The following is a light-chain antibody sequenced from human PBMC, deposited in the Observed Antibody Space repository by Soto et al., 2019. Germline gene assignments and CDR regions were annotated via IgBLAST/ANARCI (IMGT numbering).Light chain of an antibody. Sequence: KLSACTVSLYPRQRAPLSCSGSQSVSSSYLAWYQQKPGQAPRLLIYGASARATGIPARFSGSGSGTEFTLTISSLQSEDFAVYYCQQYHDWPPIPFAQGTR. CDR1: QSVSSSY. CDR2: GAS. V-gene: IGKV3-15*01. J-gene: IGKJ5*01. CDR3: QQYHDWPPIP.